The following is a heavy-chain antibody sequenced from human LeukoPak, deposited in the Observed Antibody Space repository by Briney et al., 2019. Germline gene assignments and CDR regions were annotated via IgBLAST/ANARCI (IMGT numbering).Heavy chain of an antibody. J-gene: IGHJ3*02. CDR1: GYTFTGYY. CDR2: INPNSGGT. Sequence: ASVKVSCKASGYTFTGYYVHWVRQAPGQGLEWMGWINPNSGGTNYAQKFQGRVTMTRDTSISTAYMELSRLRAEDTALYYCAKETGIAVAGMSHDAFDIWGQGTMVTVSS. CDR3: AKETGIAVAGMSHDAFDI. V-gene: IGHV1-2*02. D-gene: IGHD6-19*01.